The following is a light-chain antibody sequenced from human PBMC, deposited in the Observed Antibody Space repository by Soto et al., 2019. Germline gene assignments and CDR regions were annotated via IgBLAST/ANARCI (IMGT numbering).Light chain of an antibody. J-gene: IGKJ5*01. CDR1: QSVSSSY. Sequence: EIVLTQSPGTLSLSPGERATLSCRASQSVSSSYLAWYQQKPGQAPRLLIYGASSRATGIPDRFSGSGSGTDFTLTISRLEPEDFAVYYCQQYGSSPTTSGQGTRLEI. CDR2: GAS. V-gene: IGKV3-20*01. CDR3: QQYGSSPTT.